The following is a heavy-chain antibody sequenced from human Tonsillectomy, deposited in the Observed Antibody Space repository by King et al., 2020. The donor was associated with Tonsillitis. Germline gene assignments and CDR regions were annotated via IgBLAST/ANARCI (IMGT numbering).Heavy chain of an antibody. D-gene: IGHD4-17*01. J-gene: IGHJ4*02. Sequence: LQLQESGPGLVKPSETLSLTCTVSGGSISSSSYYWGWIRQHPGKGLEWIGSIYYSGSTYYNPSLKSRVTISVATSKTQFSLKLSSVTAADTAVYYCARHWAGTPVPPFAYWGQGALVTVSS. V-gene: IGHV4-39*07. CDR1: GGSISSSSYY. CDR2: IYYSGST. CDR3: ARHWAGTPVPPFAY.